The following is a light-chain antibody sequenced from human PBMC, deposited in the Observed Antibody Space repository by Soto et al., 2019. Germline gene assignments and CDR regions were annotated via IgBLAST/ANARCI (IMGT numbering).Light chain of an antibody. V-gene: IGKV1-9*01. J-gene: IGKJ4*01. CDR3: QHRHSYPLT. CDR2: TAS. CDR1: QGISKY. Sequence: DIQLTQSPSFLSASVGDRVTITCRASQGISKYLAWYQQKAGKAPKLLIHTASTLQNGVPSRFSGSGSGTEFTLTISSLQTDDLAPYYCQHRHSYPLTFGGGTKVEIK.